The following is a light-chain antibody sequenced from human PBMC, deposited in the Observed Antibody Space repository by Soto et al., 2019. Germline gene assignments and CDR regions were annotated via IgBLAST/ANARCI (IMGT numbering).Light chain of an antibody. V-gene: IGLV2-8*01. Sequence: QSALTQPPSASGSPGQSVTISCTGTSSDVGGYKYVSWYQQHPGKAPKLMIYEVSKRPSGVPDRFSGSKSGNTASLTVSGLQAEDEADYYCISYAGSSKVFGGGTKLTVL. CDR2: EVS. CDR1: SSDVGGYKY. J-gene: IGLJ2*01. CDR3: ISYAGSSKV.